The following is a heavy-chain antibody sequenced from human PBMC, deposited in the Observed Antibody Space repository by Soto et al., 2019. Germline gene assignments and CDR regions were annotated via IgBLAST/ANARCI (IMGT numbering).Heavy chain of an antibody. CDR2: IIPIFGTA. Sequence: SVKVSCKASGGTFSVYSISWVRQAPGQGLEWMGGIIPIFGTANYAQKFQGRVTITADESTSTAYMELSSLRSEDTAVYYCARDIRRRDGYNLVWFDPWSQGTLVTVSS. D-gene: IGHD5-12*01. CDR1: GGTFSVYS. V-gene: IGHV1-69*13. CDR3: ARDIRRRDGYNLVWFDP. J-gene: IGHJ5*02.